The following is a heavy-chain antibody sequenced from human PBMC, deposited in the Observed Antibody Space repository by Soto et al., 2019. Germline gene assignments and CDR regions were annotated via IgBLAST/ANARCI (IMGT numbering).Heavy chain of an antibody. CDR2: IYYSGST. V-gene: IGHV4-31*03. J-gene: IGHJ4*02. D-gene: IGHD3-3*01. CDR3: RGDFWSGYYNVDY. CDR1: GGSISSGGYY. Sequence: QVQLQESGPGLVKPSQTLSLTCTVSGGSISSGGYYWSWIRQHPGKGLEWIGYIYYSGSTYYNPSLKSRLTISVDTSKNQFSLKLSSVNAADTAVDYCRGDFWSGYYNVDYWGQGTLVTVSS.